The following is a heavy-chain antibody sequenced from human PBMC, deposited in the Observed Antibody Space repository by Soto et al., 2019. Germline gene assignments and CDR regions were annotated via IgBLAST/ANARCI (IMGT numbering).Heavy chain of an antibody. Sequence: SETLSLTCTVPGASISSSSYYWGWIRQPPGKGLEWIGSIYYSGSTYYNPSLKSRVTISVDTSKNQFSLKLSSVTAADTAVYYCASPKIAFYNWFDPWGQGTLVTVS. CDR3: ASPKIAFYNWFDP. D-gene: IGHD3-3*02. CDR1: GASISSSSYY. J-gene: IGHJ5*02. V-gene: IGHV4-39*01. CDR2: IYYSGST.